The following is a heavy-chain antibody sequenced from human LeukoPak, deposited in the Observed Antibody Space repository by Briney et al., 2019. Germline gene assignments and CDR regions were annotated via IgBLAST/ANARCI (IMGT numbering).Heavy chain of an antibody. Sequence: ETLSLTCAVSGYSLTSGYYWGWVPQPPGKGLGWIGSIDDVGDSFYNPHLKPRVTISVDTSRNPFCLKLISVTAADTALYYCARFSVSQAWFPLWGQGTVVTVSS. CDR1: GYSLTSGYY. J-gene: IGHJ5*02. CDR2: IDDVGDS. V-gene: IGHV4-38-2*01. CDR3: ARFSVSQAWFPL.